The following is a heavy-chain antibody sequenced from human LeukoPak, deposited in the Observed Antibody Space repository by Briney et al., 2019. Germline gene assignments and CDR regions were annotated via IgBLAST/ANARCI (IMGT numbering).Heavy chain of an antibody. CDR2: ISSSGTTI. Sequence: GGSLRLSCAASGFTFSDYYMSWIRQAPGKGLEWVSYISSSGTTIYYADSVKGRFTISRDNAKNSLYLQMNSLRAEDMAVYYCARDMGIVTGYYVDYWGQGTLVTVSS. D-gene: IGHD3-9*01. V-gene: IGHV3-11*01. CDR3: ARDMGIVTGYYVDY. CDR1: GFTFSDYY. J-gene: IGHJ4*02.